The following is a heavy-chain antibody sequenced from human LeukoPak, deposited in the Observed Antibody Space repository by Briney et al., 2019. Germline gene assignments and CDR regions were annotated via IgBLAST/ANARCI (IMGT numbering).Heavy chain of an antibody. D-gene: IGHD3-3*01. Sequence: SETLSLTCTVSGGSISSSSYYWGWIRQPPGKGLEWLGSIYYSGSTYYNPSLKSRVTISVDTSKNQFSLKLSSVTAADTAVYYCARRKYDFWSGYYNGFDYWGQGTLVTVSS. J-gene: IGHJ4*02. CDR1: GGSISSSSYY. CDR2: IYYSGST. V-gene: IGHV4-39*01. CDR3: ARRKYDFWSGYYNGFDY.